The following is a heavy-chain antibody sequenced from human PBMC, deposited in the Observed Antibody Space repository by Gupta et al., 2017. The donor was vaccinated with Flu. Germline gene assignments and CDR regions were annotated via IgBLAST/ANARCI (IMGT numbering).Heavy chain of an antibody. CDR2: INPNSGGT. Sequence: VRQAPGQGLEWMGWINPNSGGTNYAQKFQGRVTMTRDTSISTAYMELSRLRSDDTAFYYCATSGTQWEPLGYWGQGTLVTVSS. J-gene: IGHJ4*02. D-gene: IGHD1-26*01. CDR3: ATSGTQWEPLGY. V-gene: IGHV1-2*02.